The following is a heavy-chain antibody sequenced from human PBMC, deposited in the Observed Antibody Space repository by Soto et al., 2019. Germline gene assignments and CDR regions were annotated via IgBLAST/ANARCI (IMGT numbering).Heavy chain of an antibody. CDR1: GFTFSGSA. CDR3: AKDPLRVRGHGHNWFDP. CDR2: IGSKANNYAT. D-gene: IGHD6-6*01. V-gene: IGHV3-73*01. Sequence: PGGSLRLSCAASGFTFSGSAMHWVRQASGKGLEWVGRIGSKANNYATAYAASVKGRFTISRDDSKNTLYLQMNSLRAEDTAVYNRAKDPLRVRGHGHNWFDPWGQGTLVTVSS. J-gene: IGHJ5*02.